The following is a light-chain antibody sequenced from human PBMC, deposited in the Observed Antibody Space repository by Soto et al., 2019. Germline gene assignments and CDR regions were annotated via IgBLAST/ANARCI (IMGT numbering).Light chain of an antibody. V-gene: IGKV1-39*01. CDR2: SAS. CDR3: HQTYSTPQT. Sequence: DIQMTQSPSSLSASVGDRVTITCRAGGTVTDYLNWYQHKPGKAPKLLIYSASTLQTGVPSRFNGSGSGTDFTLTISSLQPDDSGTYYCHQTYSTPQTFGQGTKVDIK. CDR1: GTVTDY. J-gene: IGKJ1*01.